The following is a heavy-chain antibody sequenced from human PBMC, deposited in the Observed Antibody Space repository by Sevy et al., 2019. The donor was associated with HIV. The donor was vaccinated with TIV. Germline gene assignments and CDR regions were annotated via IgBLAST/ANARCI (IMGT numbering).Heavy chain of an antibody. CDR1: GITFSHAW. D-gene: IGHD3-16*02. CDR3: SRNKYYDSVWTTYRLDDFDI. V-gene: IGHV3-15*01. CDR2: IKSRADGGTA. J-gene: IGHJ3*02. Sequence: GGSLRLSCEASGITFSHAWMTWVRQAPGKELEWVGRIKSRADGGTADYAAPVKGRFTISRDDSTNTLYLQMNGLTTGDTGVYYCSRNKYYDSVWTTYRLDDFDILGQGTMVTVSS.